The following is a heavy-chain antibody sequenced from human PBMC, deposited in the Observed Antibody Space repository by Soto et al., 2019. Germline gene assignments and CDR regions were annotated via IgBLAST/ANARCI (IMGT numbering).Heavy chain of an antibody. Sequence: SETLSLTCTVSGGSISSGGYYWSWIRQHPGKGLEWIGYIYYSGSTYYNPSLKSRVTISVDTSKNQFSLKLSSVTAADTAVYYCARDAITGYYYEKWGRGTLVTVSS. V-gene: IGHV4-31*03. J-gene: IGHJ4*02. CDR2: IYYSGST. CDR1: GGSISSGGYY. D-gene: IGHD3-22*01. CDR3: ARDAITGYYYEK.